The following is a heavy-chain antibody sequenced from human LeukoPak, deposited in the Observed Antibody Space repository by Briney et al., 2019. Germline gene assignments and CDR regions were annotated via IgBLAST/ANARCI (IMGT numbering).Heavy chain of an antibody. CDR2: ISWNSGSI. V-gene: IGHV3-9*01. CDR1: GFTFDDYA. CDR3: AKDSGYYYSNFDY. D-gene: IGHD3-22*01. J-gene: IGHJ4*02. Sequence: GGSLRLSCAASGFTFDDYAMHWFGQAPGKGLNGVSGISWNSGSIGYADSVKGRFTISRDNAKNSLYLQMNSLRAEDTALYYCAKDSGYYYSNFDYWGQGTLVTVSS.